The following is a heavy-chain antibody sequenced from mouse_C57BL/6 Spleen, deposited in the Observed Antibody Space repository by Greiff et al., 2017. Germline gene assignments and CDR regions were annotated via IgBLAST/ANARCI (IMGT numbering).Heavy chain of an antibody. Sequence: VQLQQSGAELVRPGTSVKVSCKASGYAFTNYLIEWVKPRPGQGLEWIGVINPGSGGTNYNEKFKGKATLTADKSSSTAYMQLSSLPSEDSAVCFCARPSDSPAGFAYWGQGTLVTVSA. CDR1: GYAFTNYL. D-gene: IGHD2-12*01. J-gene: IGHJ3*01. CDR3: ARPSDSPAGFAY. V-gene: IGHV1-54*01. CDR2: INPGSGGT.